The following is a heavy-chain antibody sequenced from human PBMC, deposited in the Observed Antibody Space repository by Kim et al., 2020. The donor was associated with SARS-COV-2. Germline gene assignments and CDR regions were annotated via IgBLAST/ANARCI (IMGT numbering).Heavy chain of an antibody. D-gene: IGHD3-10*01. CDR3: AKDISYYGSGSATQMDV. V-gene: IGHV3-9*01. CDR1: GFTFDDYA. CDR2: ISWNSGSI. Sequence: GGSLRLSCAASGFTFDDYAMHWVRQAPGKGLEWVSGISWNSGSIGYADSVKGRFTISRDNAKNPLYLQMNSLRAEDTALYYCAKDISYYGSGSATQMDVWGQGTTVTVSS. J-gene: IGHJ6*01.